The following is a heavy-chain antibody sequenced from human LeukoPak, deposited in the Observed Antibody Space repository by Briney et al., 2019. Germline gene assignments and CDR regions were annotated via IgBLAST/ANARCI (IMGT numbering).Heavy chain of an antibody. J-gene: IGHJ4*02. CDR3: ARGMITFGGVELDY. Sequence: GGSLRLSCAASGFTFSSYAMHWVRQAPGKGLEWVAVISYDGSNKYYADSVKGRFTISRDNSKNTLYLQMNSLRAEDTAVYYCARGMITFGGVELDYWGQGTLVTVSS. D-gene: IGHD3-16*01. CDR2: ISYDGSNK. V-gene: IGHV3-30-3*01. CDR1: GFTFSSYA.